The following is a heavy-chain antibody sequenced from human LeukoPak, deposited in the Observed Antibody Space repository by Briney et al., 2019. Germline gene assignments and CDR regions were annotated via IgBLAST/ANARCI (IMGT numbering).Heavy chain of an antibody. CDR2: MNPNSGNT. D-gene: IGHD3-10*01. V-gene: IGHV1-8*02. CDR3: AGSGSYYMWFDP. Sequence: ASVKVSCKASGYTFTSYGITWVRQAPGQGLEWMGWMNPNSGNTGYAQKFQGRVTMTRNTSISTAYMELSSLRSEDTAVYYCAGSGSYYMWFDPWGQGTLVTVSS. CDR1: GYTFTSYG. J-gene: IGHJ5*02.